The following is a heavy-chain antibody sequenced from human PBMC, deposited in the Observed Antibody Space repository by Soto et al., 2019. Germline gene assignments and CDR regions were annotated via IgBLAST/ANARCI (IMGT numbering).Heavy chain of an antibody. CDR3: ASPKYSSSPLIFDY. CDR1: GGSISSSSYY. D-gene: IGHD6-6*01. CDR2: IYYSGST. V-gene: IGHV4-39*01. J-gene: IGHJ4*02. Sequence: SETLSLTCTVSGGSISSSSYYWGWIRQPPGKGLEWIGSIYYSGSTYYNPSLKSRVTISVDTSKNQFSLKLSSVTAADTAVYYCASPKYSSSPLIFDYWGQGTLVTVSS.